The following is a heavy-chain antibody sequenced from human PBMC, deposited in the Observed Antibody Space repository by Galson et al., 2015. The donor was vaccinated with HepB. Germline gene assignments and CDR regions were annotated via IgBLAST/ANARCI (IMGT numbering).Heavy chain of an antibody. CDR3: ATAVGFYYDSSGAQYFQH. V-gene: IGHV3-48*03. Sequence: SLRLSCAASGFTFSSYEMNWVRQAPGKGLEWVSYISSSGSTIYYADSVKGRFTISRDNAKNSLYLQMNSLRAEDTAVYYCATAVGFYYDSSGAQYFQHWGQGTLVTVSS. J-gene: IGHJ1*01. D-gene: IGHD3-22*01. CDR2: ISSSGSTI. CDR1: GFTFSSYE.